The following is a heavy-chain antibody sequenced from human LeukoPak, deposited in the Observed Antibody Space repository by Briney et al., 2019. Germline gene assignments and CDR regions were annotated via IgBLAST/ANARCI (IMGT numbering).Heavy chain of an antibody. J-gene: IGHJ4*02. CDR1: GGSISSSNYY. Sequence: SETLSLTCTVSGGSISSSNYYWGWIRQPPGKGLEWIGSIYYSGSTYYNPSLKSRVTISVDTSKNQFSLKLSSVTAADTAVYYCARAYYDFWSGYRITYYFDYWGQGTLVTVSS. CDR3: ARAYYDFWSGYRITYYFDY. V-gene: IGHV4-39*07. D-gene: IGHD3-3*01. CDR2: IYYSGST.